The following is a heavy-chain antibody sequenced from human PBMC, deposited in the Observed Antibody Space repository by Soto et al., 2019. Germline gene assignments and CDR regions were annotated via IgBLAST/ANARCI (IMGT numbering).Heavy chain of an antibody. Sequence: QVQLQESGPGLVKPSGTLSLTCAVSGGSFTSNNWWTWARHPPGQGLEWIGEIYRTGSTNYNPSLKSRVTISLDKSENQFSLKVTSLTAADTAVYYCASRDPGTSVDYWGQGTLVTVSS. D-gene: IGHD1-7*01. J-gene: IGHJ4*02. V-gene: IGHV4-4*02. CDR1: GGSFTSNNW. CDR2: IYRTGST. CDR3: ASRDPGTSVDY.